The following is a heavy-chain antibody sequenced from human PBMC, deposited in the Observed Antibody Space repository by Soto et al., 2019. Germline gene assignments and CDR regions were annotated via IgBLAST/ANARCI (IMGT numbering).Heavy chain of an antibody. CDR2: ISSSSSYI. V-gene: IGHV3-21*01. J-gene: IGHJ5*02. CDR3: ARSQLEWELLWWFDP. Sequence: PGGSLRPPCAASGFTFSSYSMNWVGQAPGKGLEWVSAISSSSSYIYYADSVKGRFTSPRDNAKNSLYLQMNSLRAEDTAVYYCARSQLEWELLWWFDPWGQGTLVTVSS. CDR1: GFTFSSYS. D-gene: IGHD1-26*01.